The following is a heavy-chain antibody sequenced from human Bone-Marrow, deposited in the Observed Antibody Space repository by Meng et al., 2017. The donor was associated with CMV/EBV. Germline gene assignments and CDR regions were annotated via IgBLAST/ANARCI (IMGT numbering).Heavy chain of an antibody. CDR3: ARRRQDCSSTSCSEILGWFDP. CDR2: IYYSGST. V-gene: IGHV4-39*07. CDR1: GGSISSSSYY. J-gene: IGHJ5*02. Sequence: SETLSLTCTVSGGSISSSSYYWGWIRQPPGKGLEWIGSIYYSGSTYYNPSLKSRVTISVDTSKNQFSLKLSSVTAADTAVYYCARRRQDCSSTSCSEILGWFDPWGQGTLVTVSS. D-gene: IGHD2-2*01.